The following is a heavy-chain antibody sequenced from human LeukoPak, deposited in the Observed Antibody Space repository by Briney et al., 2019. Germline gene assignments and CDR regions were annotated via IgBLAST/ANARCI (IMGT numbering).Heavy chain of an antibody. D-gene: IGHD3-22*01. Sequence: SETLSLTCAVYGGSFSGYYWSWIRQPPGKGLEWIGEINHSGSTNYNPSLKSRVTISVDTSKNQFSLKLSSVTAADTAVYYCARGSYYDSSGYYSILYPFDYWGQGILVTVSS. CDR1: GGSFSGYY. CDR2: INHSGST. CDR3: ARGSYYDSSGYYSILYPFDY. J-gene: IGHJ4*02. V-gene: IGHV4-34*01.